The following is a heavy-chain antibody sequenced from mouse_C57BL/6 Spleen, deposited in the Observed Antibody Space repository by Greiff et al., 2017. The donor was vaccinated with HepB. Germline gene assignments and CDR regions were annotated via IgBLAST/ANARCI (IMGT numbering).Heavy chain of an antibody. Sequence: VQLQQSDAELVKPGASVKISCKVSGYTFTDHTIHWMKQRPEQGLEWIGYIYPRDGSTKYNEKFKGKATLTADKSSSTAYMQINSLTSEDSAVYFCARRKARQLRLLDYWGQGTTLTVSS. CDR1: GYTFTDHT. CDR2: IYPRDGST. CDR3: ARRKARQLRLLDY. J-gene: IGHJ2*01. V-gene: IGHV1-78*01. D-gene: IGHD3-2*02.